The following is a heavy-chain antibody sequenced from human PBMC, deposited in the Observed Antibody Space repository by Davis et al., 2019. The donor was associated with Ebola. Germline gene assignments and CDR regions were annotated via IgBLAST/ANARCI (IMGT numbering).Heavy chain of an antibody. CDR2: IYGSGSG. J-gene: IGHJ4*02. Sequence: PSETLSLTCSFSDGSISSHYWNWIRQPAGKGLEWIGRIYGSGSGNYNPSLKSRVTMSVDTSKNQFSLNLSSVTAADTAVYYCARGRDATNTFDYWGQGTLVTVSS. V-gene: IGHV4-4*07. CDR3: ARGRDATNTFDY. CDR1: DGSISSHY. D-gene: IGHD5-24*01.